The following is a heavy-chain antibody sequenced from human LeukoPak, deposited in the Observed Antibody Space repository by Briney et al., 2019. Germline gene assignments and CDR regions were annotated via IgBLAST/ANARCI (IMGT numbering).Heavy chain of an antibody. CDR3: AKSYCSTTTCYGPDYYYYYMDV. D-gene: IGHD2-2*01. V-gene: IGHV3-30*02. CDR2: IRYDGSNK. CDR1: GFTFSSYG. Sequence: PGGSLRLSCVASGFTFSSYGMHWVRQAPGKGLEWVAFIRYDGSNKYYADSVKGRFTISRDNSKNTVYLQMNSLRVEDTAVYYCAKSYCSTTTCYGPDYYYYYMDVWGKGTTVTVSS. J-gene: IGHJ6*03.